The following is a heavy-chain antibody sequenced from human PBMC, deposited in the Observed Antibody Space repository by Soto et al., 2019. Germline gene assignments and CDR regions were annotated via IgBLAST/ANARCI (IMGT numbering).Heavy chain of an antibody. Sequence: SETLSLTCTVSGDSISSIRWWTWVRQPPGESLEWIGEVFHSGIANYNPSLQSRVTILVDKSKNQFSLKLRSVTAADTAVYYCARSSHSTVTPFYYWGQGTLVTVSS. J-gene: IGHJ4*02. D-gene: IGHD4-17*01. CDR2: VFHSGIA. CDR1: GDSISSIRW. V-gene: IGHV4-4*02. CDR3: ARSSHSTVTPFYY.